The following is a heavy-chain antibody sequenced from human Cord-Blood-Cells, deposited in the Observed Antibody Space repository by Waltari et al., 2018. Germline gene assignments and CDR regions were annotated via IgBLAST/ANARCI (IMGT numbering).Heavy chain of an antibody. J-gene: IGHJ5*02. Sequence: QVQLVQSGAEVKKPGASVKVSCTASGYTFTGYYMHWVRPAPGQGIEWRGGINPNRGGTKCAQKLQGKVTRTRETSISTDYMERGRRRSDVTAVYYCARAAVAARLSFWFDPWGQGTLVTVSS. CDR3: ARAAVAARLSFWFDP. CDR1: GYTFTGYY. V-gene: IGHV1-2*02. CDR2: INPNRGGT. D-gene: IGHD6-6*01.